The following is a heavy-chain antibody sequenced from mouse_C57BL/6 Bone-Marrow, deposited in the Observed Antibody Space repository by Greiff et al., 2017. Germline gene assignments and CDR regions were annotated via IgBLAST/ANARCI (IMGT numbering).Heavy chain of an antibody. J-gene: IGHJ4*01. V-gene: IGHV14-4*01. CDR3: TTVKGYAMDY. Sequence: EVQLKESGAELVRPGASVKLSCTASGFSIKDDYMHWVKQRPEQGLEWIGWIDPENGDTEYASKFQGKATITADTSSNTAYLQLSSLTSEDTAVYYCTTVKGYAMDYWGQGTSVTVSS. CDR1: GFSIKDDY. CDR2: IDPENGDT.